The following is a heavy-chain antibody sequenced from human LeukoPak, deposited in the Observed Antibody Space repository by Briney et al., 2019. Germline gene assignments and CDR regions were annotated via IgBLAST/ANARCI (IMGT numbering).Heavy chain of an antibody. CDR1: GGSISSGSYY. Sequence: SETLSLTCTVSGGSISSGSYYWSWIRQPAGKGLEWIGRIYTSGSTNYNPSLKSRVTISVDTSKNQFSLKLSSVTAADTAVYYCAREDSVVVVAGRYNWFDPWGQGTLVTVSS. V-gene: IGHV4-61*02. J-gene: IGHJ5*02. D-gene: IGHD2-15*01. CDR2: IYTSGST. CDR3: AREDSVVVVAGRYNWFDP.